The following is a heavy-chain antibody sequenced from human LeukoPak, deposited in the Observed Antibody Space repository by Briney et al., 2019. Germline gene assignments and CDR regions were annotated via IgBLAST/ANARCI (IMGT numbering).Heavy chain of an antibody. D-gene: IGHD3-9*01. CDR2: ISSSSSTI. V-gene: IGHV3-48*01. Sequence: PGGSLRLSCAASGFTFSSYSMNWVRQAPGKGLEWVSYISSSSSTIYYADSVKGRFTISRDNAKNSLYLQMNSLRAEDTAVYYCARDIKLRYFDWPYLGLDYWGQGTLVTVSS. CDR3: ARDIKLRYFDWPYLGLDY. J-gene: IGHJ4*02. CDR1: GFTFSSYS.